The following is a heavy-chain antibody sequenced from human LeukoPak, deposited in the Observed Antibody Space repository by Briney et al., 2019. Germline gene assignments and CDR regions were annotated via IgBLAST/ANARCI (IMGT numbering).Heavy chain of an antibody. CDR1: GGSISSHY. V-gene: IGHV4-59*11. CDR3: TRGTGIYSRAFDI. J-gene: IGHJ3*02. D-gene: IGHD1-1*01. CDR2: IYYSGST. Sequence: SETLSLTCTVSGGSISSHYWSWIRQPPGKGLEWIGYIYYSGSTYYSPSLKSRVTISVDTSKSQFSLRLTSVTAADTAVYYCTRGTGIYSRAFDIWGQGTMVTVSS.